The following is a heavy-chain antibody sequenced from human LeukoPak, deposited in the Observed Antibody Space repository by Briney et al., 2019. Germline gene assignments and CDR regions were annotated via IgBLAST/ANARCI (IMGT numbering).Heavy chain of an antibody. J-gene: IGHJ5*02. CDR3: ARQGVRINWFDP. CDR1: GGSISSYY. CDR2: IYYSGST. V-gene: IGHV4-59*01. Sequence: SGTPSLTCTVSGGSISSYYWSWIRQPPGKGLEWIGYIYYSGSTNYNPSLKSRVTISVDTSKNQFSLKLSSVTAADTAVYYCARQGVRINWFDPWGQGTLVTVSS. D-gene: IGHD3-10*01.